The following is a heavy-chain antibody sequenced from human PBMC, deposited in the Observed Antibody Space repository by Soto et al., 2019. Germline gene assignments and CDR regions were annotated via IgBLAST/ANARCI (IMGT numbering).Heavy chain of an antibody. CDR3: ARGRSGSWYPDY. D-gene: IGHD6-13*01. V-gene: IGHV1-69*13. J-gene: IGHJ4*02. CDR2: IIPIFGTA. CDR1: GYTFTSSG. Sequence: ASVKVSCKASGYTFTSSGISWVRQAPGQGLEWMGGIIPIFGTANYAQKFQGRVTITADESTSTAYMELSSLRSEDTAVYYCARGRSGSWYPDYWGQGTLVTVSS.